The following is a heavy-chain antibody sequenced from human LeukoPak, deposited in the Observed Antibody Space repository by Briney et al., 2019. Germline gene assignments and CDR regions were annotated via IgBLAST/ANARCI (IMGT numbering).Heavy chain of an antibody. Sequence: GASVKVSCKVSGKTLSDLSIHWLRQPHGKGLEWLGGSDPEDGERIYAQMFQGRVTMTEDTSIDTAYMELSSLRSEDTAVYYCVTGFTTMAVDYFDYWGQGTLVTV. CDR2: SDPEDGER. CDR1: GKTLSDLS. V-gene: IGHV1-24*01. CDR3: VTGFTTMAVDYFDY. J-gene: IGHJ4*02. D-gene: IGHD5-18*01.